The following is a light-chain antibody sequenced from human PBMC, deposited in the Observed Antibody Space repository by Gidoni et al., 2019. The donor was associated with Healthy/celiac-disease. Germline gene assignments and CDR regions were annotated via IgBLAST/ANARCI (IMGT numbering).Light chain of an antibody. Sequence: SYELTQPPSVSVSRGQTARITCSGDALPKQYAYWYQQKPGQAPVLVIYKDSERPSGIPERFSGSSSGTTVTLTISGVQAEDEADYYCQSADSSGTYYVFGTGTKVTVL. CDR2: KDS. CDR1: ALPKQY. J-gene: IGLJ1*01. V-gene: IGLV3-25*03. CDR3: QSADSSGTYYV.